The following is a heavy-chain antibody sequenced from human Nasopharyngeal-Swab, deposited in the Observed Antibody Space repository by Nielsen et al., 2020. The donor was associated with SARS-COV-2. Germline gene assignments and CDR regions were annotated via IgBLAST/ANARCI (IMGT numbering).Heavy chain of an antibody. CDR1: GFTFSSYW. J-gene: IGHJ4*02. CDR2: IKQDGSEK. Sequence: GESLKISCAASGFTFSSYWMSWVRQAPGKGLEWVANIKQDGSEKYYVDSVKGRFTISRDNAKNSLYLQMNSLRAEDTAVYYCARDFGFCSSTSCSLLTFDYWGQGTLVTVSS. V-gene: IGHV3-7*01. D-gene: IGHD2-2*01. CDR3: ARDFGFCSSTSCSLLTFDY.